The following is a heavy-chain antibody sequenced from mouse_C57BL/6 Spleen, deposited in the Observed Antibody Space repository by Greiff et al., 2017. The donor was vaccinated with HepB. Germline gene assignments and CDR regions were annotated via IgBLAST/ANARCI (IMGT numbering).Heavy chain of an antibody. CDR3: ARAFRGDYDEGAWFAY. Sequence: ESGPGLVKPSQSLSLTCSVTGYSITSGYYWNWIRQFPGNKLEWMGYISYDGSNNYNPSLKNRISITRDTSKNQFFLKLNSVTTEDTATYYCARAFRGDYDEGAWFAYWGQGTLVTVSA. CDR2: ISYDGSN. D-gene: IGHD2-4*01. J-gene: IGHJ3*01. V-gene: IGHV3-6*01. CDR1: GYSITSGYY.